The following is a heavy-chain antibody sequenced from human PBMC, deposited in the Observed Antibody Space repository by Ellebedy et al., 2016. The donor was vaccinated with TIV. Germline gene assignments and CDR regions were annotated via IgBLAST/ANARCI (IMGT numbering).Heavy chain of an antibody. CDR3: AADYTWNGGYYGMDV. CDR1: GFIVTNNY. Sequence: PGGSLRLSCAASGFIVTNNYMTWVRQAPGKGLEWVSLTYANGRTYYADSVKGRFTIYRDYSDNTIYLQMNSLGVEDRAVYYCAADYTWNGGYYGMDVWGRGTTVTVSS. V-gene: IGHV3-66*01. CDR2: TYANGRT. D-gene: IGHD1-1*01. J-gene: IGHJ6*02.